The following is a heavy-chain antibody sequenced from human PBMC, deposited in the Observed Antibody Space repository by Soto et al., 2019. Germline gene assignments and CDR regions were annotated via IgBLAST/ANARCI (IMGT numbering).Heavy chain of an antibody. CDR1: GGSISSYY. V-gene: IGHV4-59*08. CDR3: ARKRVDILTGYSHYDAFDI. J-gene: IGHJ3*02. CDR2: IYYSGST. D-gene: IGHD3-9*01. Sequence: QVQLQESGPGLVKPSETLSLTCTVSGGSISSYYWSWIRQPPGKGLEWIGYIYYSGSTNYNPSLKSRVTISVDTSKNQFSLKLSSVTAADTAVYYCARKRVDILTGYSHYDAFDIWGQGTMVTVSS.